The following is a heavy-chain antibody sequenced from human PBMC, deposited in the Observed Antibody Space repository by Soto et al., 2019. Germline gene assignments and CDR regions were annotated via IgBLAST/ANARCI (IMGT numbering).Heavy chain of an antibody. CDR1: GYTFNTYA. J-gene: IGHJ3*02. CDR2: INAGNGHT. D-gene: IGHD3-3*01. CDR3: ARGFDFPLNQGFDN. Sequence: ASVKVSCKASGYTFNTYAMHWARQAPGQRLEWTRWINAGNGHTEYLQKLQGRVTITSDTSASTAYMELSSLRSEDTAVYYCARGFDFPLNQGFDNWGQGTMVTLPS. V-gene: IGHV1-3*01.